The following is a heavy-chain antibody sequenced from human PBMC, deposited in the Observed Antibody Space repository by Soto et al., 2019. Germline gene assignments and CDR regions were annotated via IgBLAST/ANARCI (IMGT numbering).Heavy chain of an antibody. D-gene: IGHD3-10*01. CDR3: ARTNLEFETVGLDY. Sequence: PSETLSLTCTVSGGSISSYYWSWIRQPPGKGLEWIGYIYYSGSTNYNPSLKSRVTISVDTSKNQFSLKLSSVTAADTAVYYCARTNLEFETVGLDYWGQGTLVTVSS. V-gene: IGHV4-59*08. J-gene: IGHJ4*02. CDR1: GGSISSYY. CDR2: IYYSGST.